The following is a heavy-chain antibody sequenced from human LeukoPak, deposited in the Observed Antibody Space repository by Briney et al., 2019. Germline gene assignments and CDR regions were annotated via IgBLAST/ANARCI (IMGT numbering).Heavy chain of an antibody. Sequence: ASVKVSCKASGYTFTAYYIHRVRQAPGQGLEWMRWINPNSGDTNFAQTFQGRVTMTRDTSINTVYMELSRLRSDDTAFYYCARTDWSMLEYWGQGTLVTVSS. CDR1: GYTFTAYY. CDR2: INPNSGDT. CDR3: ARTDWSMLEY. J-gene: IGHJ4*02. V-gene: IGHV1-2*02. D-gene: IGHD1-1*01.